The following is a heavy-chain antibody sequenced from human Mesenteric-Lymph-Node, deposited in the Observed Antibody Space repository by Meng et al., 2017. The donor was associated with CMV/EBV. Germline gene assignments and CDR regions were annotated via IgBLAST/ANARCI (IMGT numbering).Heavy chain of an antibody. J-gene: IGHJ4*02. V-gene: IGHV3-7*01. Sequence: GGSLRLSCAASGFTFSSYWMSWVRQAPGKGLEWVANIKQDGSEKYYVDSVKGRFTISRDNAKNTLYLQMNSLRADDTAMYYCASIGGCGGDCYYDYWGRGTLVTVSS. CDR3: ASIGGCGGDCYYDY. CDR1: GFTFSSYW. CDR2: IKQDGSEK. D-gene: IGHD2-21*01.